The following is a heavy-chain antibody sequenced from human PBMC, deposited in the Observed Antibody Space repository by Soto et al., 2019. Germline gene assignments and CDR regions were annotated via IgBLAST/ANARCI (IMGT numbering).Heavy chain of an antibody. CDR3: AREREVVVAASYYGMDV. CDR1: GFTFSSYA. V-gene: IGHV3-30-3*01. J-gene: IGHJ6*02. CDR2: ISYDGSNK. D-gene: IGHD2-15*01. Sequence: QVQLVESGGGVVQPGRSLRLSCAASGFTFSSYAMHWVRQAPGKGLEWVAVISYDGSNKYYADSVKGRFTISRDNSKNTXYLQMNSLRAEDTAVYYCAREREVVVAASYYGMDVWGQGTTVTVSS.